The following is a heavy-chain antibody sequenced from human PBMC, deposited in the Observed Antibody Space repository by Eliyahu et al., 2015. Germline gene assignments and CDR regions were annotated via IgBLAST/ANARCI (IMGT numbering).Heavy chain of an antibody. CDR3: ARGRTIGSASWENHC. Sequence: QEQLVQSGAEVMXPGASVKVXCXXXGXTFTDYYLHWVRQAPGQGLEWMGWINPDSGDTEYAQNFQGRVTMARDTSINTVYIELSRLTSDDTAVYYCARGRTIGSASWENHCWGQGTLVTVSS. CDR1: GXTFTDYY. V-gene: IGHV1-2*02. D-gene: IGHD1-26*01. J-gene: IGHJ4*02. CDR2: INPDSGDT.